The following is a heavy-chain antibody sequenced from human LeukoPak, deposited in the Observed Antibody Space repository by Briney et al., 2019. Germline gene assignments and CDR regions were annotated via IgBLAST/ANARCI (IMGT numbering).Heavy chain of an antibody. CDR1: GGSISSGGYY. CDR2: IYYSGST. Sequence: TLSLTCTVSGGSISSGGYYWSWIRQHPGKGLEWIGYIYYSGSTYYNPSLKSRVTISVDTSKNQFSLKLSSVTAADTAVYYCARNRIHDAFDIWGQGTMVTVSS. J-gene: IGHJ3*02. D-gene: IGHD2-15*01. V-gene: IGHV4-31*03. CDR3: ARNRIHDAFDI.